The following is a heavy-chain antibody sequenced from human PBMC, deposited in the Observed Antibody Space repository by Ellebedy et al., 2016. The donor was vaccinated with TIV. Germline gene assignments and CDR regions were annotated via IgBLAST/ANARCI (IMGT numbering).Heavy chain of an antibody. CDR3: AKGGSGDYEVDY. V-gene: IGHV3-23*01. Sequence: PGGSLRLSCAASGFTFSNFAMTCIRQAPGKGLEWLSGMSGSSGSTFYADSVKGRFTISRDNSKNTLYLQMNSLRAEDTAVYYCAKGGSGDYEVDYWGQGTLVTVSS. CDR2: MSGSSGST. J-gene: IGHJ4*02. D-gene: IGHD4-17*01. CDR1: GFTFSNFA.